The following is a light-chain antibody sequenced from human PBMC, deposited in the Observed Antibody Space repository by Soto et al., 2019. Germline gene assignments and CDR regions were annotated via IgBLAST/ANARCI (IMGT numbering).Light chain of an antibody. Sequence: EIVLTQSPDTLYLSPGEGATLSCRASQRVNSSYLAWYQQKPGQAPRLLISGASDRATGVPARVSGSGYGTDFTLTISRLEPEDFAGYYCQQYVNSPVTFGQGTKLQIK. CDR2: GAS. CDR3: QQYVNSPVT. CDR1: QRVNSSY. J-gene: IGKJ2*01. V-gene: IGKV3-20*01.